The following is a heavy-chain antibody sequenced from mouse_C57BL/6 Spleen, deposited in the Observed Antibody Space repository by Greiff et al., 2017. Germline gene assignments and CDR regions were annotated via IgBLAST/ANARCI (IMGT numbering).Heavy chain of an antibody. CDR2: IDPEDGET. Sequence: VQLQQSGAELVKPGASVKLSCTASGFNIKDYYMHWVKQRTEKGLEWIGRIDPEDGETKYARKFQGKATITADTSSNTAYLQLSSLTSEDTAVYYCARSENGTFAYWGQGTLVTVSA. V-gene: IGHV14-2*01. J-gene: IGHJ3*01. CDR1: GFNIKDYY. CDR3: ARSENGTFAY. D-gene: IGHD4-1*01.